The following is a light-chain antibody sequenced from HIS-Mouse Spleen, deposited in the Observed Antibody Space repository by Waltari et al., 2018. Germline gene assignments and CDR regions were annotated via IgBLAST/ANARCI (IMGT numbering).Light chain of an antibody. CDR2: EGS. CDR3: CSYAGSSTWV. J-gene: IGLJ3*02. V-gene: IGLV2-23*01. Sequence: QSALTQPASVSGSPGQSITISCTGTSSDVGSYNLVSWYQQHPGKAPKLMIYEGSKRPSGFSKRFSGSKSGNTASLTISGLQAEDEADYYCCSYAGSSTWVFGGGTKLTVL. CDR1: SSDVGSYNL.